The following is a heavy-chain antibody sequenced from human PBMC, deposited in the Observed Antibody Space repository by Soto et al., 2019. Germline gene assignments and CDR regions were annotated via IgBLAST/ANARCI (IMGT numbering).Heavy chain of an antibody. CDR1: GASINSSSYY. CDR2: VYYSGST. J-gene: IGHJ4*02. CDR3: ARLIYRRTGLDC. D-gene: IGHD1-26*01. V-gene: IGHV4-39*01. Sequence: EPLSLTCTVSGASINSSSYYWGWLRQRPGKGLEWIGSVYYSGSTSHNPSLTSRVTMSVDTSKNQFSLKLGSVTAADTGVYYCARLIYRRTGLDCWGQGTLVTVSS.